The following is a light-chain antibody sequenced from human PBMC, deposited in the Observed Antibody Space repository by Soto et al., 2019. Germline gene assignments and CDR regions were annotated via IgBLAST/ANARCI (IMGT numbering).Light chain of an antibody. J-gene: IGKJ2*01. CDR2: GAS. CDR3: QQYETYPYT. Sequence: DIVMTQSPAILSVSLGERATLSCLASQSISDNLAWYQQRSGQAPRLLIYGASTRATGVPARFSGSGYGTEFTLTISRLQPDDFATYYCQQYETYPYTFGQGTKVEIK. CDR1: QSISDN. V-gene: IGKV3-15*01.